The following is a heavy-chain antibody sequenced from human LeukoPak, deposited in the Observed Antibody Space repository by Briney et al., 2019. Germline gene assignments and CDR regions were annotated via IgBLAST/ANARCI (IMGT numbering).Heavy chain of an antibody. CDR3: ARVPPLYSGYDYAFDI. V-gene: IGHV4-38-2*02. Sequence: SETLSLTCTVSGYSISSGYYWGWIRQPPGKGLEWIGSIYHSGSTYYNPSLKSRVTISVDTSKNQFSLKLSSVTAADTAVYYCARVPPLYSGYDYAFDIWGQGTMVTVSS. CDR2: IYHSGST. D-gene: IGHD5-12*01. J-gene: IGHJ3*02. CDR1: GYSISSGYY.